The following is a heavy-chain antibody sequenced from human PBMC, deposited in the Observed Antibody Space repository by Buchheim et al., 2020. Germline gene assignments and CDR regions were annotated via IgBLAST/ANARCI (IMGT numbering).Heavy chain of an antibody. Sequence: QVQLQQWGAGLLKPSETLSLTCAVYGGSFSGYYWSWIRQPPGKGLEWIGEINHSGSTNYNPSLKSRVTISVDTSKNQFSPKLSSVTAADTAVYYCARGHGYVWGSYRYNPFDYWGQGTL. CDR2: INHSGST. J-gene: IGHJ4*02. CDR3: ARGHGYVWGSYRYNPFDY. CDR1: GGSFSGYY. D-gene: IGHD3-16*02. V-gene: IGHV4-34*01.